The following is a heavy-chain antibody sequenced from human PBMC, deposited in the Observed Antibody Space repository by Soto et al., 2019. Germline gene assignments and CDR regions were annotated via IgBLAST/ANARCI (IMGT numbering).Heavy chain of an antibody. CDR1: GFTFSDFG. D-gene: IGHD2-8*01. Sequence: QVQLVESGGGVVQPGRSLRLSCAVSGFTFSDFGMHWVCQAPGKGLEWVALIWCHGGNEEYADSGKGRFSISRDNSKNTLYRQMDSMRAEDTAVYYCARRGCVKGVCYNSYDMWGQGTMVTVSS. CDR3: ARRGCVKGVCYNSYDM. CDR2: IWCHGGNE. V-gene: IGHV3-33*03. J-gene: IGHJ3*02.